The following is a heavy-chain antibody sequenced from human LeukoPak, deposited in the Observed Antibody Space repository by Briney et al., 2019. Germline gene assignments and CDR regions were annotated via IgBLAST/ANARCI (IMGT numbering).Heavy chain of an antibody. CDR3: ARALSYYYYMDV. Sequence: SETLSLTCAVYGGSFSGYYWSWIRQPPGKGLEWIGEINHSGSTNYNPSLKSRVTISVDTSKNQFSLKLSSVNAADTAVYYCARALSYYYYMDVWGKGTTVTVSS. CDR2: INHSGST. V-gene: IGHV4-34*01. CDR1: GGSFSGYY. J-gene: IGHJ6*03.